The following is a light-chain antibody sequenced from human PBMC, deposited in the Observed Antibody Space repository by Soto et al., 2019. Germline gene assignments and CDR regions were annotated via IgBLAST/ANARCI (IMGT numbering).Light chain of an antibody. CDR2: EVS. J-gene: IGLJ2*01. Sequence: QSVLTQPASVSGSPGHSITISCTGTSSDVGGYNYVSWYQQHPGKAPKLMIYEVSNRPSGVSNRFAGSKSGNTASLTISGLQAEDEADYYFSSYTSSSTLVFCGGTKLTVL. CDR3: SSYTSSSTLV. V-gene: IGLV2-14*01. CDR1: SSDVGGYNY.